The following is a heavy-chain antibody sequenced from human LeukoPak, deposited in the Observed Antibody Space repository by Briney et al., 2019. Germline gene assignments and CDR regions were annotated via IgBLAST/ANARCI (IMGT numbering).Heavy chain of an antibody. Sequence: PSETLSLTCTVSGGSISSSSYYWGWIRQPPGKGLEWIGSIYYSGSTYYNPSLKSRVTISVDTSKNQFSLKLSSVTAADTAVYYCARVPSGQWSSPYYYMDVWGKGTTVTVSS. CDR3: ARVPSGQWSSPYYYMDV. CDR2: IYYSGST. CDR1: GGSISSSSYY. J-gene: IGHJ6*03. D-gene: IGHD2-15*01. V-gene: IGHV4-39*07.